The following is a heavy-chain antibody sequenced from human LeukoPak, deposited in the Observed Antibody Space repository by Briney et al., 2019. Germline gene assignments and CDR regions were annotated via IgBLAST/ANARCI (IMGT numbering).Heavy chain of an antibody. CDR1: GYSITSYW. J-gene: IGHJ4*02. V-gene: IGHV5-51*01. Sequence: GASLKISCKGSGYSITSYWIGGVRQMGGKRVEWTAIIYPGDSDTNYSAFYEGHVTLTAHKSNSTAYLLCSRLKASKTVLYCCARRDSSGYSFDYWGQGTLVSVSS. CDR3: ARRDSSGYSFDY. CDR2: IYPGDSDT. D-gene: IGHD3-22*01.